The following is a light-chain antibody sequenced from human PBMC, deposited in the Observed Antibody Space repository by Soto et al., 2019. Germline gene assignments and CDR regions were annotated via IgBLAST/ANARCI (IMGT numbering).Light chain of an antibody. CDR2: CAS. CDR3: QQRSNWTRT. Sequence: MTQSPSAVSVSPGERATLSCRASQSVXSNFGWYQQKPGQAPRLLXDCASTIANGSPASLSGSGSGTDFTRTISSLEPDYSDSHYLQQRSNWTRTFGQGTQLEIK. CDR1: QSVXSN. J-gene: IGKJ5*01. V-gene: IGKV3D-15*01.